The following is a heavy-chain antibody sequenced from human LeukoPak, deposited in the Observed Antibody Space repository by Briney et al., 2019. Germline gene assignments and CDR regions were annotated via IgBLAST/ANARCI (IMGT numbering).Heavy chain of an antibody. V-gene: IGHV4-59*08. Sequence: SETLSLTCTVSGGSISSYYWSWIRQPPGKGLEWIGYIYYSGSTNYNTSLKSPVTLSVDTTKNQFSLKLSSVPATNTAVYYCARHNRYSYGYDDYWGQGTLVTVSS. J-gene: IGHJ4*02. CDR3: ARHNRYSYGYDDY. CDR1: GGSISSYY. CDR2: IYYSGST. D-gene: IGHD5-18*01.